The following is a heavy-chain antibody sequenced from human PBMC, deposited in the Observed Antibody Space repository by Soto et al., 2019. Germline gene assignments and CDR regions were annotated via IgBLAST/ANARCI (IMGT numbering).Heavy chain of an antibody. CDR1: GYCFTSYW. D-gene: IGHD3-10*01. CDR2: IDPSDSYT. V-gene: IGHV5-10-1*01. Sequence: GEFMKICCNCAGYCFTSYWISLVRQLPGKGLEWMGKIDPSDSYTNYSPSFQGHVTISADKSITTAYLQWSSLKASDTAMYYCASNKNSNYYYGMDVWGQGTTVTVSS. CDR3: ASNKNSNYYYGMDV. J-gene: IGHJ6*02.